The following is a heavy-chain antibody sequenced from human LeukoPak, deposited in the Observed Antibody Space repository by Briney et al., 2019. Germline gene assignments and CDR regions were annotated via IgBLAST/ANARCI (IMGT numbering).Heavy chain of an antibody. D-gene: IGHD6-13*01. CDR2: INPNSGGT. Sequence: ASVKVSCKASGYTFTGYYMHWVRQAPGQGLEWMGWINPNSGGTNYAQKFQGRVTMTRDTSISTAYMELSRLRSDDTAVYYCARVRRAAAGSNWFDPWGQGTLVTVSS. CDR3: ARVRRAAAGSNWFDP. V-gene: IGHV1-2*02. J-gene: IGHJ5*02. CDR1: GYTFTGYY.